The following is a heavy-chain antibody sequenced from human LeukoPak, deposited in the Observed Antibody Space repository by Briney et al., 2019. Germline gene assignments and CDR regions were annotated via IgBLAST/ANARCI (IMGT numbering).Heavy chain of an antibody. J-gene: IGHJ4*02. V-gene: IGHV3-7*05. Sequence: GGSLRLSCAASLSTLNTHWMSWFRQTPGKGLEWVASLEQDGGETYYLDSVKGRFTISRGSAETSLYLQMSSLRAEDTAVYYCASETRGLVGSYWGQGTLVTVSS. CDR1: LSTLNTHW. CDR3: ASETRGLVGSY. CDR2: LEQDGGET. D-gene: IGHD1-26*01.